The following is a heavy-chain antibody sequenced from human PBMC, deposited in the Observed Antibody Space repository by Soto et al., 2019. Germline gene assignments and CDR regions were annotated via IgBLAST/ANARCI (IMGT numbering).Heavy chain of an antibody. CDR3: ARDTHSAGGWFDT. CDR2: ITPLFGIP. CDR1: GGTSRSLS. D-gene: IGHD2-15*01. V-gene: IGHV1-69*17. Sequence: QVQLVQCGAEVKKPGSSVKVSCKASGGTSRSLSITWVRQAPGQGLEWMGGITPLFGIPNYPQKFQGRLTITADKSTGTAYLELSSLRSEDTAVYYCARDTHSAGGWFDTWGRGTLVTVSS. J-gene: IGHJ5*02.